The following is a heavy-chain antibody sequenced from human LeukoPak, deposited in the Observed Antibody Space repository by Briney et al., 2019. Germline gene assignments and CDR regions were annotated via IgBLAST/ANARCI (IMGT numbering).Heavy chain of an antibody. J-gene: IGHJ3*02. CDR1: GGSISSGGYS. D-gene: IGHD3-3*01. Sequence: SQTLSLTCTVSGGSISSGGYSWSWIRQHPGKGLEWIGYIYYSGSTYYNPSLKSRVTISVDTSKNQFSLKLSSVTAADTAVYYCARAKVTIIWGQGTMVTVSS. CDR2: IYYSGST. V-gene: IGHV4-31*03. CDR3: ARAKVTII.